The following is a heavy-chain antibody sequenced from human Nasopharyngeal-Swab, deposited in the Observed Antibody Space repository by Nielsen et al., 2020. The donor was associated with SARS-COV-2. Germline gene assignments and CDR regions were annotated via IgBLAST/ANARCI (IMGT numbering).Heavy chain of an antibody. Sequence: GESLKISCAASGFTFSSYAMTWVRQAPGKGLEWVSSISVNGASTYYAGSVKGRFTISRDNAKNTVYLQMNSLRADDTAVYYCAISLPQNSCMNVWGQGTTVTVSS. V-gene: IGHV3-23*01. J-gene: IGHJ6*02. CDR2: ISVNGAST. CDR1: GFTFSSYA. D-gene: IGHD1-7*01. CDR3: AISLPQNSCMNV.